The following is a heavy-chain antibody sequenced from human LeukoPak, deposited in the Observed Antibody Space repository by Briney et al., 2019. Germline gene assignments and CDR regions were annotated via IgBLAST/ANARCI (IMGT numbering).Heavy chain of an antibody. Sequence: SLRLSCAASGFAFDEYAMHWVRQAPGKGLEWVSGISRNSINIGYADSVKGRFTISRDNAKTSLYLQMNSLRTEDTALYYCADSVFGGHSSWGQGALVIVSS. D-gene: IGHD3-16*01. CDR2: ISRNSINI. J-gene: IGHJ4*02. V-gene: IGHV3-9*01. CDR3: ADSVFGGHSS. CDR1: GFAFDEYA.